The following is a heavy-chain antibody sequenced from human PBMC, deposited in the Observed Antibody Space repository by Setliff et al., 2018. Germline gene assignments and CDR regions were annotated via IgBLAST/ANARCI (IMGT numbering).Heavy chain of an antibody. CDR1: GGSISSYY. Sequence: SETLSLTCTVSGGSISSYYWSWIRQPAGKGLEWIGHIYIGGSANYNPSLKSRVTMSIDTSKNQFSLKLNSATAADMAVYYCAREQWLDPPGYCYMDVWAKGTTVTVSS. V-gene: IGHV4-4*07. J-gene: IGHJ6*03. CDR2: IYIGGSA. D-gene: IGHD6-19*01. CDR3: AREQWLDPPGYCYMDV.